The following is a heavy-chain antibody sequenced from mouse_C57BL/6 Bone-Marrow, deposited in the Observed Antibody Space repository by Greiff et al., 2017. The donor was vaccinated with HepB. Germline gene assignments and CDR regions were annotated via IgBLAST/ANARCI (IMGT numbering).Heavy chain of an antibody. V-gene: IGHV1-61*01. J-gene: IGHJ1*03. D-gene: IGHD1-1*01. CDR1: GYTFTSYW. CDR2: IYPSDSET. CDR3: ARSGGVARYFDV. Sequence: VQLQQPGAELVRPGSSVKLSCKASGYTFTSYWMDWVKQRPGQGLEWIGNIYPSDSETHYNQKFKYKATLTVDKSSSTAYMQLSSLTSEDSAVYYCARSGGVARYFDVWGTGTTVTVSS.